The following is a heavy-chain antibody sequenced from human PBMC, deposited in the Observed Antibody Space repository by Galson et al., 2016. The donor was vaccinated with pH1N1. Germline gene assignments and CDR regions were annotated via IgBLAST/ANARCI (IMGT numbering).Heavy chain of an antibody. CDR3: AKPIYGSGGFDP. CDR1: GFTFSSYG. J-gene: IGHJ5*02. Sequence: SLRLSCAASGFTFSSYGMHWVRQAPGKGLECVAVISYDGSKKYYADSVKGRFTISRDNSKNTLYLQMNSLRAEDPAMYYCAKPIYGSGGFDPWGQGTLVTVSS. V-gene: IGHV3-30*18. D-gene: IGHD3-10*01. CDR2: ISYDGSKK.